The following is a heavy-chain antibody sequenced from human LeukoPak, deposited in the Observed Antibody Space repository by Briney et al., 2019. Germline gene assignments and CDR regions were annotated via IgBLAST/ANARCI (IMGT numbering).Heavy chain of an antibody. J-gene: IGHJ5*02. Sequence: ASVKVSCKASGYTFTSYDNNWVRQATGQGLEWMGWMNPNSGNTGYAQKFQGRVTMTRNTSISTAYMELSSLRSEDTAVYYCARGRVGYYDSSGYSNWFDPWGQGTLVTVSS. D-gene: IGHD3-22*01. CDR2: MNPNSGNT. CDR3: ARGRVGYYDSSGYSNWFDP. V-gene: IGHV1-8*01. CDR1: GYTFTSYD.